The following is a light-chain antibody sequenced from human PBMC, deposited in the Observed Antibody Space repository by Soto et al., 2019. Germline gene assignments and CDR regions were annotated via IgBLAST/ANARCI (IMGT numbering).Light chain of an antibody. Sequence: EIVMTHSPASLSVSPGDGASLSCWASQSFASNVAWYQQKPGQGPRLLIHGASTRAAGVPARFSGSGSGTDFTLTISSLQSEDFAVYFCQQYHNWPPQYTFGQGTELQIK. CDR2: GAS. CDR3: QQYHNWPPQYT. CDR1: QSFASN. V-gene: IGKV3-15*01. J-gene: IGKJ2*01.